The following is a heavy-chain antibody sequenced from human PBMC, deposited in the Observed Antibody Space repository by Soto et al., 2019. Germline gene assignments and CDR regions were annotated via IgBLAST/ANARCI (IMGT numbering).Heavy chain of an antibody. CDR3: TRRRIAAAGTWGMDV. Sequence: PGGSLRLSCTASGFTFGDYAMSWFRQAPGKGLEWVGFIRSKAYGGTTEYAASVKGRFTISRDDSKSIAYLQMNSLKTEDTAVYYCTRRRIAAAGTWGMDVWGQGTTVTVSS. J-gene: IGHJ6*02. CDR2: IRSKAYGGTT. D-gene: IGHD6-13*01. CDR1: GFTFGDYA. V-gene: IGHV3-49*03.